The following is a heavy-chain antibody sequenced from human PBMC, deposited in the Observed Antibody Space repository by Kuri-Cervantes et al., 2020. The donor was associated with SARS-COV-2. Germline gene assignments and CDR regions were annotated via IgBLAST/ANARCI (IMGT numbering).Heavy chain of an antibody. J-gene: IGHJ4*02. CDR3: ARGDFTAGFY. V-gene: IGHV1-18*01. D-gene: IGHD2-15*01. CDR2: ISGYSGNT. CDR1: GGTFSSYA. Sequence: ASVKVSCKASGGTFSSYAITWVRQAPGQGLEWMGWISGYSGNTDYAQRFQDRVILTRDTSTSTAYMELRSLRSDDTALYYCARGDFTAGFYWGQGTQVTVSS.